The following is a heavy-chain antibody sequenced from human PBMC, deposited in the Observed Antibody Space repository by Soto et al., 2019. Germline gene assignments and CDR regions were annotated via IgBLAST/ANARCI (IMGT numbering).Heavy chain of an antibody. Sequence: PGGSLRLSCAASGFTFSSYGMHWVRQAPGKGLEWVAVIWYDGSNKYYADSVKGRFTISRDNSKNTLYLQMNSLRAEDTAVYYCARDLTPPTIAAAGTIDYWGQGTLVTVSS. V-gene: IGHV3-33*01. CDR1: GFTFSSYG. D-gene: IGHD6-13*01. CDR2: IWYDGSNK. CDR3: ARDLTPPTIAAAGTIDY. J-gene: IGHJ4*02.